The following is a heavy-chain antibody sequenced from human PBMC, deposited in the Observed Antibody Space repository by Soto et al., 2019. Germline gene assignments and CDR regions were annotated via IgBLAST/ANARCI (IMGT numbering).Heavy chain of an antibody. D-gene: IGHD2-15*01. J-gene: IGHJ6*02. Sequence: SVKVSCKASGGTFSSYTISWVRQAPGQGLEWMGRIIPILGIANYAQKFQGRVTITADKSTSTAYMELSSLRSEDTAVYYCAKEDCSGGSCYDYYYGMDVWGQGTTVTVSS. V-gene: IGHV1-69*04. CDR3: AKEDCSGGSCYDYYYGMDV. CDR2: IIPILGIA. CDR1: GGTFSSYT.